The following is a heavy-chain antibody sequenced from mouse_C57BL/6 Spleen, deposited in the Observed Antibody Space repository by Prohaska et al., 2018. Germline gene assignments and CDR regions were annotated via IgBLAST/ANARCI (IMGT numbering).Heavy chain of an antibody. CDR3: MRYGGNYWYFDV. CDR2: INSDGNAI. J-gene: IGHJ1*03. V-gene: IGHV11-2*01. D-gene: IGHD1-1*02. CDR1: GFTFSVFW. Sequence: EVQLLETGGGLVQPGVSRGLSCEGSGFTFSVFWMSWFLHTPGKTLEWIGDINSDGNAINYAPSIKDRFTIFRDNDKSTLYLQMSNVRSEDTATYFCMRYGGNYWYFDVWGTGTTVTVSS.